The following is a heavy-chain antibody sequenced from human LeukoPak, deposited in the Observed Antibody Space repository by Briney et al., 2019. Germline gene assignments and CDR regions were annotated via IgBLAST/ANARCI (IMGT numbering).Heavy chain of an antibody. CDR2: MYHSGST. V-gene: IGHV4-30-2*01. D-gene: IGHD1-7*01. CDR1: GGSISSGGYC. J-gene: IGHJ6*02. Sequence: SESLSLTCAVSGGSISSGGYCWSWMRRPPGSGLEWFGYMYHSGSTYYNPYLKRRVNISVPRSKNQFSLKLSSVTAADTAVYYCARDKIEWRITVTTEGNYYYYGMDVWGQGTTVTVSS. CDR3: ARDKIEWRITVTTEGNYYYYGMDV.